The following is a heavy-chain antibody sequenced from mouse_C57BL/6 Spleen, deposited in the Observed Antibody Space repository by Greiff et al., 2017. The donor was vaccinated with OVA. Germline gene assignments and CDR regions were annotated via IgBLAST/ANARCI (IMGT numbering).Heavy chain of an antibody. CDR1: GYTFTSYT. J-gene: IGHJ2*01. D-gene: IGHD2-4*01. CDR3: ARSEDYDYDLDY. CDR2: INPSSCYT. V-gene: IGHV1-4*01. Sequence: QVQLQQSGAELARPGASVKMSCKASGYTFTSYTMHWVKQRPGQGLEWIGYINPSSCYTKYNQKFKDKATLTAAKSSSPAYMQQSSLTSEDSAVYYCARSEDYDYDLDYWGQGTTLTVSS.